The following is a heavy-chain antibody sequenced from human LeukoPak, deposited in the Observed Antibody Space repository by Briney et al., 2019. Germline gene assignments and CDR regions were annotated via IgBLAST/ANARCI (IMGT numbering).Heavy chain of an antibody. J-gene: IGHJ6*03. CDR2: IKQDGSEK. V-gene: IGHV3-7*01. CDR1: GFTFSSYA. D-gene: IGHD3-3*01. CDR3: ARGPTYYDFWSGYYMFYYYMDV. Sequence: GGSLRLSCAASGFTFSSYAMSWVRQAPGKGLEWVANIKQDGSEKYYVDSVKGRFTISRDNAKNSLYLQMNSLRAEDTAVYYCARGPTYYDFWSGYYMFYYYMDVWGKGTTVTVSS.